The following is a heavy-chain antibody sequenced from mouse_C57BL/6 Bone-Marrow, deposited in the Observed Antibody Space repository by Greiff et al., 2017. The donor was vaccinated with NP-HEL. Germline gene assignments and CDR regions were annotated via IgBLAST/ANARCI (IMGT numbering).Heavy chain of an antibody. J-gene: IGHJ2*01. D-gene: IGHD1-1*01. V-gene: IGHV5-4*01. CDR1: GFTFSSYA. CDR3: ARDYYGSSLPYY. CDR2: ISDGGSYT. Sequence: DVKLVESGGGLVKPGGSLKLSCAASGFTFSSYAMSWVRQTPEKRLEWVATISDGGSYTYYPDNVKGRFTISRDNAKNNLYLQMSHLKSEDTAMYYCARDYYGSSLPYYWGQGTTLTVSS.